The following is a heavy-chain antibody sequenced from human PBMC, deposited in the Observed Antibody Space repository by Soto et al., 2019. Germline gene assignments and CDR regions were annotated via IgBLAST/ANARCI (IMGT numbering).Heavy chain of an antibody. J-gene: IGHJ3*02. CDR3: ARDADSSVWPDAFDI. Sequence: PSETLSLTCTVSGGSISSGGYYWSWIRQHPGKGLEWIGYIYYSGSTYYNPSLKSRVTISVDTSKNQFSLKLSSVTAADTAVYYCARDADSSVWPDAFDIWGQGTMVTVSS. V-gene: IGHV4-31*03. CDR2: IYYSGST. D-gene: IGHD3-22*01. CDR1: GGSISSGGYY.